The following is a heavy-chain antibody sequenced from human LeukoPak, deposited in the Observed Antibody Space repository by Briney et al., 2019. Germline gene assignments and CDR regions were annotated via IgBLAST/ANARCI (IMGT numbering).Heavy chain of an antibody. CDR2: IYHSGST. Sequence: SETLSLTCAVSGGSISSSNWWSWVRQPPGKGLEWIGEIYHSGSTNYNPSLKSRVTISVDKSKNQFSLKLSSVTAADTAVYYCARDFRVGVAIIGDYYYYMDVWGKGTTVTVSS. CDR1: GGSISSSNW. D-gene: IGHD3-3*01. J-gene: IGHJ6*03. V-gene: IGHV4-4*02. CDR3: ARDFRVGVAIIGDYYYYMDV.